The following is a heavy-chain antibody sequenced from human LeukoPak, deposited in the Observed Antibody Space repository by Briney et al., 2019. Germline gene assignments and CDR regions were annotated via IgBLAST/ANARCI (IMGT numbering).Heavy chain of an antibody. D-gene: IGHD1-26*01. CDR3: ARDLEWELLRADVFDF. CDR2: ISSSSSTI. V-gene: IGHV3-48*01. CDR1: GFTFSTYA. J-gene: IGHJ3*01. Sequence: GGSLRLSCAASGFTFSTYARSWVRQAAGKGLEWISYISSSSSTIYYADSVKGRFTISRDNAKNSLYMQMNSLRAEDTAVYYCARDLEWELLRADVFDFWGQGTMVTVSS.